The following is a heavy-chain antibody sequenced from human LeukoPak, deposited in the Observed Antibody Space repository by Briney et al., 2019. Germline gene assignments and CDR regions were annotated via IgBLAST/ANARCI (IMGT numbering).Heavy chain of an antibody. J-gene: IGHJ4*02. D-gene: IGHD3-10*01. CDR2: IKQDGSEK. Sequence: GGSLRLSCAASGFTFSSYWMSWVRQAPGKGLEWVANIKQDGSEKYYVDSVKGRFTISRDNAKNSLYLQMNSLRAEDTAVYYCARVRAKVRGAPTFDYWGQGTLGTVSS. V-gene: IGHV3-7*01. CDR1: GFTFSSYW. CDR3: ARVRAKVRGAPTFDY.